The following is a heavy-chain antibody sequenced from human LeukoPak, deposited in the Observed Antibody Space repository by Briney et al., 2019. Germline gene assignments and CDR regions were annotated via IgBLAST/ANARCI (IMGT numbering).Heavy chain of an antibody. CDR1: VGSFIIST. J-gene: IGHJ4*02. V-gene: IGHV1-69*16. Sequence: SVTVSLTGSVGSFIISTLRWVRQAPGQGTGWVGGMLPILGSATYAQKFQGRVTITTDESTNTAYMELRSLRSDDTAVFYCATGVRAIPIYYWGQGTLVTVSS. CDR3: ATGVRAIPIYY. D-gene: IGHD2-21*01. CDR2: MLPILGSA.